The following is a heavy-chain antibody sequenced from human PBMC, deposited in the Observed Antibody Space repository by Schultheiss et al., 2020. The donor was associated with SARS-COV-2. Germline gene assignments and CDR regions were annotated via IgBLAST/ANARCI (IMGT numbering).Heavy chain of an antibody. Sequence: GESLKISCAASGFTFSTYALSWVRQAPGKGLEWVSGISSGGGTYYADSVKGRFTVSRDNAMNSLHLQLNSLRDEDTAVYFCARDPDYWGQGTLVTVSS. V-gene: IGHV3-23*01. CDR1: GFTFSTYA. CDR2: ISSGGGT. CDR3: ARDPDY. J-gene: IGHJ4*02.